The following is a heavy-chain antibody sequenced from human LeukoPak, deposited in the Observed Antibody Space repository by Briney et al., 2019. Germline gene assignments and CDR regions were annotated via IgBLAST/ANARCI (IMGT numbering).Heavy chain of an antibody. D-gene: IGHD5-12*01. V-gene: IGHV3-30-3*01. J-gene: IGHJ3*02. CDR1: GFTFSSYA. Sequence: GGSLRLSCAASGFTFSSYAMHWVRQAPGKGLEWVAVISYDGSNKYYADSVKGRFTISRDNSKNSLYLQMNSLRAEDTAVYYCARDRSSGYDDIWGQGTMVTVSS. CDR3: ARDRSSGYDDI. CDR2: ISYDGSNK.